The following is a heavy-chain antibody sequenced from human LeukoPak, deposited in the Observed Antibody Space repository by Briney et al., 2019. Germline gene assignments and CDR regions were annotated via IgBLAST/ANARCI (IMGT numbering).Heavy chain of an antibody. CDR1: GFTFSSYG. CDR2: IRYDGIDI. V-gene: IGHV3-30*02. J-gene: IGHJ1*01. Sequence: GGSLRLSCATSGFTFSSYGMHWVRQAPGKGLEWVAFIRYDGIDIYYADSVKGRFTISRDNSKNSLSLQMNSLRAEDTALYYCAKGPGAAVGKRYIQHWGQGTLVTVSS. CDR3: AKGPGAAVGKRYIQH. D-gene: IGHD6-13*01.